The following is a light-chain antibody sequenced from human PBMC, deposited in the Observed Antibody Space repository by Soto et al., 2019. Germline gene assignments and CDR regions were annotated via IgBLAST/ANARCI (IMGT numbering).Light chain of an antibody. V-gene: IGLV1-44*01. Sequence: QSVLTQPPSASGTPGQRVTISCSGSSSNIGSRNVNWYQQLPGTAPKLLIYSNNQGPSGVPDRFFGSKSGTSASLAISGLQSEDEADYYCGAWDDSLNGYVFGTGTKLTVL. CDR2: SNN. CDR3: GAWDDSLNGYV. CDR1: SSNIGSRN. J-gene: IGLJ1*01.